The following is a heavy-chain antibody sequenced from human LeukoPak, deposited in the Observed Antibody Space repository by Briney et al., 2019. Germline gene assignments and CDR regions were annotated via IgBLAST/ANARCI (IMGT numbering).Heavy chain of an antibody. CDR3: ARGARAGYNLEPFDY. V-gene: IGHV4-59*01. D-gene: IGHD5-24*01. CDR2: IYYTGST. Sequence: SETLSLTCTVSGGSISNYYWSWIRQPPGKGLEWIGYIYYTGSTNYNPSLKSRVTISVDTSKNQFSLKLSSVTAADTAVYYCARGARAGYNLEPFDYWGQGTLLTVSS. CDR1: GGSISNYY. J-gene: IGHJ4*02.